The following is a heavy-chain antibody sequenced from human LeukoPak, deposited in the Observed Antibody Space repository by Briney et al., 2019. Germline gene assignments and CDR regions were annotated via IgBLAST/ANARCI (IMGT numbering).Heavy chain of an antibody. CDR1: GGSISSYY. V-gene: IGHV4-59*01. Sequence: SETLSLTCTVSGGSISSYYWSWIRQPPGKGLEWIGYIYYSGSTNYSPSLESRVTISADTSKNQFSLKMTSVTAADTAVYYCAREGSDWDPFDYWGQGTLVTVSS. CDR2: IYYSGST. J-gene: IGHJ4*02. D-gene: IGHD6-19*01. CDR3: AREGSDWDPFDY.